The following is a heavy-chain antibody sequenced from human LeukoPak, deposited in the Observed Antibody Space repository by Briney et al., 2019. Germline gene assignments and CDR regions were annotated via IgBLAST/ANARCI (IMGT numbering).Heavy chain of an antibody. CDR3: AHSPSSGWLLDG. CDR1: GFSLSTSAVS. J-gene: IGHJ4*02. Sequence: SGPTLVNPTQTLTLTCTFSGFSLSTSAVSVGWIRQPPGKALEWLALIYWDDDKRYSPSLKSRLTITKDTSKNQVVLTMTDMDPVYTATYYCAHSPSSGWLLDGWGQGTLVTVS. CDR2: IYWDDDK. D-gene: IGHD6-19*01. V-gene: IGHV2-5*02.